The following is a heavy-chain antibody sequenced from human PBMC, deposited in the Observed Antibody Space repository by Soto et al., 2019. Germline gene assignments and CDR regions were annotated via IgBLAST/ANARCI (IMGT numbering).Heavy chain of an antibody. V-gene: IGHV3-7*01. Sequence: EVQLVESGGGLVQPGGSLRLPCAASAFTSSTYWMNWVRQAPGKGLEWVAIINQDGSESHFVDSVRGRFSISRDNAKKSMYLQMNSLRPDDTAVYYCVAGSGWLPDFWGQGTLVTVSS. CDR3: VAGSGWLPDF. CDR2: INQDGSES. J-gene: IGHJ4*02. CDR1: AFTSSTYW. D-gene: IGHD6-19*01.